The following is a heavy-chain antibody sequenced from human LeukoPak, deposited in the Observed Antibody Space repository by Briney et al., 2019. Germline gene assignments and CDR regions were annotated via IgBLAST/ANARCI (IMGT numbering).Heavy chain of an antibody. CDR3: ARGMSVAANWFDP. V-gene: IGHV3-48*03. CDR1: GFTFTSYE. D-gene: IGHD6-19*01. J-gene: IGHJ5*02. Sequence: GGSLRLSCAPSGFTFTSYEMNWVRQAPGKGLECVSYISSSGGTISYADSVKGRFTISRDNAKNALYLQMSSLRAEDTAVYYCARGMSVAANWFDPWGQGTLVTVSS. CDR2: ISSSGGTI.